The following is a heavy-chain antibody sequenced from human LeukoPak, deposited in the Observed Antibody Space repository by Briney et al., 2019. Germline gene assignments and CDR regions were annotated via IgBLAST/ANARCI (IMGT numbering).Heavy chain of an antibody. CDR2: IYTSGST. CDR1: GGSISSYY. D-gene: IGHD1-26*01. Sequence: SETLSLTCTVSGGSISSYYWSWIRQPAGKGLEWIGRIYTSGSTNYNPSLKSRVTMSVDTSKNQFSLKLSSVTAADTAVYYCARDIVGGATIIWFDPWGQGTLVTVSS. J-gene: IGHJ5*02. CDR3: ARDIVGGATIIWFDP. V-gene: IGHV4-4*07.